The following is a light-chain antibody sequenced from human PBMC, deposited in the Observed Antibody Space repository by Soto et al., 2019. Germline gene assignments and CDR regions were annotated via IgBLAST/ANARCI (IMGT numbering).Light chain of an antibody. CDR2: GAS. V-gene: IGKV3-15*01. J-gene: IGKJ1*01. CDR3: LHYDTWPRT. CDR1: QSVSSN. Sequence: EIVMTQSPATLSVSPGERATLSCRASQSVSSNLAWYQQKPGQAPRLLIYGASTRATGIPARFSGSGSGTEFTLTISSLQSEDFAVYYCLHYDTWPRTFGQGTKVEIK.